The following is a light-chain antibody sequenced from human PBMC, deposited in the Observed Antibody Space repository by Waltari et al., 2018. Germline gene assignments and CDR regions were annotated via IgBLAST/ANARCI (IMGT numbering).Light chain of an antibody. V-gene: IGKV4-1*01. CDR1: QSVLYSVNNKNH. Sequence: DIVMTQSPDSLAVSLGERATINCKSSQSVLYSVNNKNHLAWYQQKPGQPPKLLIYWASARESGVPDRFSGSGSGIDFTLTITSLQAEDVAVYYCHQYASSPWTFGQGTKVEI. CDR2: WAS. J-gene: IGKJ1*01. CDR3: HQYASSPWT.